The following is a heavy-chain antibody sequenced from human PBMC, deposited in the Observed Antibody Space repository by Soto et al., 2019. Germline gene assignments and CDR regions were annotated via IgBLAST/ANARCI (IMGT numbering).Heavy chain of an antibody. V-gene: IGHV4-34*01. J-gene: IGHJ4*02. CDR3: LGDYGDYGALLDY. D-gene: IGHD4-17*01. Sequence: SETLSLTCAVYGGSFSGYYWSWIRQPPWKGLEWIGEINHSGSTNYNPSLKSRVTISVDTSKNQFSLKLSSVTAADTAVYYCLGDYGDYGALLDYSAQRTPVTGSA. CDR2: INHSGST. CDR1: GGSFSGYY.